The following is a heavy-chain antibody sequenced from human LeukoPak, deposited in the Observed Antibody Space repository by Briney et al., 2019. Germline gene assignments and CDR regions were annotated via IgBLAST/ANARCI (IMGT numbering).Heavy chain of an antibody. V-gene: IGHV4-39*07. CDR2: IYYSGST. J-gene: IGHJ4*02. CDR1: GGSISSSSYY. D-gene: IGHD5-18*01. Sequence: SETLSLTCTVSGGSISSSSYYWGWIRQPPGKGLEWIGSIYYSGSTYYNPSLKSRVTISVDTSKNQFSLKLSSVTAADTAVYYCARAGYSYGTDYWGQGTLVTVSS. CDR3: ARAGYSYGTDY.